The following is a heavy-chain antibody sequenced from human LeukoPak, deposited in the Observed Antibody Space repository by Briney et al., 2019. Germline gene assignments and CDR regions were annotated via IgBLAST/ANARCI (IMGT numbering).Heavy chain of an antibody. V-gene: IGHV4-39*01. CDR1: GVYFSSSGCY. D-gene: IGHD3-3*01. Sequence: SKTLSLTCSVSGVYFSSSGCYWGWIRQPPGKGLEWIGSIFYTGSTYYNPSLKSRITISADTSKNQFSLELRFVTAADTAVYYXXXXGXSLEXXXGXXPDYWGQGTLVTVSS. CDR3: XXXGXSLEXXXGXXPDY. CDR2: IFYTGST. J-gene: IGHJ4*02.